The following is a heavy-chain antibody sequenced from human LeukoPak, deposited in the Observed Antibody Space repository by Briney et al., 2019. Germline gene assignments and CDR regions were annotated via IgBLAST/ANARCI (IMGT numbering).Heavy chain of an antibody. CDR2: IWYDGSNK. J-gene: IGHJ4*02. CDR3: ARNYDYVWGSFHFDY. V-gene: IGHV3-33*01. Sequence: GGSLRLSCAASGFTFSSYGMHWVRQAPGKGLEWVAVIWYDGSNKYYADSVKGRFTISRDNSKNTLYLQMNSLRAEDTAVYYCARNYDYVWGSFHFDYWGQGTLVTVSS. D-gene: IGHD3-16*01. CDR1: GFTFSSYG.